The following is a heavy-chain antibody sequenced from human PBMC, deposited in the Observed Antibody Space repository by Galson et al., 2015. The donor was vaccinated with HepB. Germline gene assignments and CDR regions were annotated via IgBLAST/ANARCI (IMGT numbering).Heavy chain of an antibody. Sequence: QSGAEVKKPGASVKVSCKASGGTFSSYTISWVRQAPGQGLEWMGRIIPILGIANYAQKFQGRVTITADKSTSTAYMELSSLRSEDTAVYYCAIDQGYCSGGSCYDVVGSNSALYYWGQGTLVTVSS. J-gene: IGHJ4*02. V-gene: IGHV1-69*02. CDR2: IIPILGIA. D-gene: IGHD2-15*01. CDR1: GGTFSSYT. CDR3: AIDQGYCSGGSCYDVVGSNSALYY.